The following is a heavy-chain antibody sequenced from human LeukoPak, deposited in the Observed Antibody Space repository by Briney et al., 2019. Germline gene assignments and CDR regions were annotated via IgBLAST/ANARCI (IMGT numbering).Heavy chain of an antibody. J-gene: IGHJ6*03. Sequence: GGSLRLSCGASGFTFSSYGMNWVRLAPEKGLEWVSTISGSGGSTYYADSVKGRFTISRDNSKNTLYLQMNSLRAEDTAVYYCAKRRGLELLYYYYMDVWGKATTVTVSS. D-gene: IGHD1-7*01. CDR3: AKRRGLELLYYYYMDV. CDR2: ISGSGGST. V-gene: IGHV3-23*01. CDR1: GFTFSSYG.